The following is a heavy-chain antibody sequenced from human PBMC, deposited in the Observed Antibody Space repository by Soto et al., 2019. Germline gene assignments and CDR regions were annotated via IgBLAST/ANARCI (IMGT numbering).Heavy chain of an antibody. CDR1: GGSISSSNW. D-gene: IGHD3-22*01. V-gene: IGHV4-4*02. J-gene: IGHJ4*02. CDR3: ARVYYDSSGYYIDK. Sequence: ASETLSLTCAVSGGSISSSNWWSWVRQPPGKGLEWIGEIYHSGSTNYNPSLKSRVTISVDKSKNQFSLKLSSVTAADTAVYYCARVYYDSSGYYIDKWGQGTLVTVSS. CDR2: IYHSGST.